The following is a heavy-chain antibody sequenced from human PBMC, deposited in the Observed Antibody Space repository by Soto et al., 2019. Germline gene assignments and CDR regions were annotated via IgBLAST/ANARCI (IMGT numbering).Heavy chain of an antibody. CDR2: IHRASTYI. V-gene: IGHV3-21*06. D-gene: IGHD4-17*01. CDR3: ARRAVTTYHFFDY. CDR1: GFTSSSFD. Sequence: SXRLSFATSGFTSSSFDMDWVRQAPGKGLEWVSSIHRASTYIYYADSVRGRFTISRDNAKSSLYLQMNSLTVEDTAVYYCARRAVTTYHFFDYWGQGALVTVSS. J-gene: IGHJ4*02.